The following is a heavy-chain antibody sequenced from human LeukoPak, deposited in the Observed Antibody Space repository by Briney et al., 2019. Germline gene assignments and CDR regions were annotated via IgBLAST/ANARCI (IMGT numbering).Heavy chain of an antibody. V-gene: IGHV4-61*02. CDR3: ARDVDTAISDY. J-gene: IGHJ4*02. CDR1: GGSISSGSYY. D-gene: IGHD5-18*01. CDR2: IYTSGST. Sequence: SETLSLTCTVSGGSISSGSYYWSWIRQPAGKGLEWIGRIYTSGSTNYNPSLKSRVTISVDTSKNQFSLKLSSVPAADTAVYYCARDVDTAISDYWGQGTLVTVSS.